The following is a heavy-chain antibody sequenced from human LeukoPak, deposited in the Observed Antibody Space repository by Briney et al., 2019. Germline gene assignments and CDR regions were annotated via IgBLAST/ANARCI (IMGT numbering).Heavy chain of an antibody. V-gene: IGHV1-2*02. Sequence: EASVKVSCKASGYTFTGYYMHWVRQAPGQGLEWMGWINPNSGGTNYAQKFQGRVTMTRDTSISTAYMELSRLRSDDTAVYYCAKNYDSQVYYFDYWGQGTLVTVSS. D-gene: IGHD3-22*01. CDR2: INPNSGGT. J-gene: IGHJ4*02. CDR1: GYTFTGYY. CDR3: AKNYDSQVYYFDY.